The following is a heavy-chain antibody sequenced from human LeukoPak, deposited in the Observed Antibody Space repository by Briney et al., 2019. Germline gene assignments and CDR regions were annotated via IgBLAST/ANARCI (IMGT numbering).Heavy chain of an antibody. D-gene: IGHD3-22*01. CDR2: ISSSGSTI. J-gene: IGHJ4*02. Sequence: GGSLRLSRAASGFTFSDYYMSWIRQAPGKGLEWVSYISSSGSTIYYADSVKGRFTISRDNAKNSLYLQMNSLRAEDTAVYYCARGGDSSGYYYEGDGFDYWGQGTLVTVSS. V-gene: IGHV3-11*01. CDR3: ARGGDSSGYYYEGDGFDY. CDR1: GFTFSDYY.